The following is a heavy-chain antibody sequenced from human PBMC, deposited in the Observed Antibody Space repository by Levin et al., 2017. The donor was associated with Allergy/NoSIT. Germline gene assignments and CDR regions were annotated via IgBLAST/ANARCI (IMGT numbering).Heavy chain of an antibody. CDR3: ARTRKNSNFGNYYFYYYMDV. J-gene: IGHJ6*03. V-gene: IGHV4-59*01. CDR1: GGSINSYY. Sequence: PSETLSLTCTVSGGSINSYYWSWIRQPPGKGLEWIGYIYYSGSTKYNPSLQSRVAISLDTSKTQFSLKLTSVTIADTAVYYCARTRKNSNFGNYYFYYYMDVWGKGTTVTVSS. D-gene: IGHD4-11*01. CDR2: IYYSGST.